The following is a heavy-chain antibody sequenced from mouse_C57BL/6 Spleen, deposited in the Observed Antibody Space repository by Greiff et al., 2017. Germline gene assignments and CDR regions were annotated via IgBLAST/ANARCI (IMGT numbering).Heavy chain of an antibody. J-gene: IGHJ4*01. CDR3: ARGYDYDGEGYAMDY. CDR2: INYDGSST. D-gene: IGHD2-4*01. V-gene: IGHV5-16*01. CDR1: GFTFSDYY. Sequence: EVQLVESEGGLVQPGSSMKLSCTASGFTFSDYYMAWVRQVPEKGLEWVANINYDGSSTYYLDSLKSRFIISRDNAKNILYLQMSSLKSEDTATYYCARGYDYDGEGYAMDYWGQGTSVIVSS.